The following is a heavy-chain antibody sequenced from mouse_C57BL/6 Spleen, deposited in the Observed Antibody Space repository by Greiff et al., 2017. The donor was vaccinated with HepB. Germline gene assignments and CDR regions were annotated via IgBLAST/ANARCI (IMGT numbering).Heavy chain of an antibody. CDR2: INPSNGGT. CDR1: GYTFTSYW. J-gene: IGHJ4*01. Sequence: QVQLQQPGTELVKPGASVKLSCKASGYTFTSYWMHWVKQRPGQGLEWIGNINPSNGGTNYNEKFKSKATLTVDKSSSTAYMQRRSLTSEDSAFYDCAREGVSTMVTTRYAMDYWGQGTSVTVSS. V-gene: IGHV1-53*01. CDR3: AREGVSTMVTTRYAMDY. D-gene: IGHD2-2*01.